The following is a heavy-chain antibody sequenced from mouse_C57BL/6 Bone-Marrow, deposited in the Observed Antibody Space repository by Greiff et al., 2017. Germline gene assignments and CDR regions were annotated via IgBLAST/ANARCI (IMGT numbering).Heavy chain of an antibody. CDR1: GYTFTSYT. Sequence: VKLMESGAELARPGASVKMSCKASGYTFTSYTMHWVKQRPGQGLEWIGYINPSSGYTKYNQKFKDKATLTADKSSSTAYMQLSSLTSEDAAVYYCASGALDDWGQGTTLTVSS. V-gene: IGHV1-4*01. CDR2: INPSSGYT. J-gene: IGHJ2*01. CDR3: ASGALDD.